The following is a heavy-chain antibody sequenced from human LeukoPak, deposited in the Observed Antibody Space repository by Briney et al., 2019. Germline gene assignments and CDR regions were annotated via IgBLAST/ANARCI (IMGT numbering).Heavy chain of an antibody. CDR2: ISYDGSNK. CDR1: GFTFSSYA. J-gene: IGHJ4*02. D-gene: IGHD3-3*01. CDR3: ARGPAPYDFWSGFDY. V-gene: IGHV3-30-3*01. Sequence: GRSLRLSCAASGFTFSSYAMHWVRQAPGKGLEWVAVISYDGSNKYYADSVKGRFTISRDNSKNTLYLQMNSLRAEDTAVYYCARGPAPYDFWSGFDYWGQGTLVTVSS.